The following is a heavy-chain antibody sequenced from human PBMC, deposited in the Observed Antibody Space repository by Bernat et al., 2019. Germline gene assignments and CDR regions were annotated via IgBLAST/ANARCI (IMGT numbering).Heavy chain of an antibody. CDR2: IYYSGST. D-gene: IGHD6-19*01. CDR3: ARQGIVVAGHGEYFQH. V-gene: IGHV4-39*01. CDR1: GGSISSSSYY. Sequence: QLQLQESGPGLVKPSETLYLTCTVSGGSISSSSYYWGWIRQPPGKGLEWIGSIYYSGSTYYNPSLKSRVTISVDTSKNQFSLKLSSVTAADTAVYYCARQGIVVAGHGEYFQHWGQGTLVTVSS. J-gene: IGHJ1*01.